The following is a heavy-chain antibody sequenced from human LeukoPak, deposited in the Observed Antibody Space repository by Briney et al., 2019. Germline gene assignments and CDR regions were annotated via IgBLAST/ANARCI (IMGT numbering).Heavy chain of an antibody. V-gene: IGHV3-74*01. Sequence: GGSLRLSCTASGFSFSGHWMHWARQLPGKGLVWVSRISPTGSTTSYAASVKGRFTVSRDNAKNTLYLQVNNLRAEDTAVYYCARGPNSNWSGLDFWGQGTLLTVSS. CDR3: ARGPNSNWSGLDF. D-gene: IGHD6-6*01. CDR2: ISPTGSTT. CDR1: GFSFSGHW. J-gene: IGHJ4*02.